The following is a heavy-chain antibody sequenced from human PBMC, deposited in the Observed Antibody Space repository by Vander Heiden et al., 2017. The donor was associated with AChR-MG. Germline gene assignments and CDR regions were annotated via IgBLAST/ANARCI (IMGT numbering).Heavy chain of an antibody. CDR1: GFIFSSYG. CDR3: AGGYDDNGPDQ. Sequence: QGQVVESGGGVVQPGRSLRLSCAASGFIFSSYGMYWIRQAPGKGLECVAFISYHGREKYYADSVKGRFTISRDDSQDTVFLQMNSLGAEDTAMYFCAGGYDDNGPDQWGQGTLVTVFS. J-gene: IGHJ4*02. V-gene: IGHV3-30*03. D-gene: IGHD2-2*01. CDR2: ISYHGREK.